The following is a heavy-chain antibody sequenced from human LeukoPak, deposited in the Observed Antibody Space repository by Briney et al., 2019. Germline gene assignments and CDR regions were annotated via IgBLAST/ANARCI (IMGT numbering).Heavy chain of an antibody. CDR2: IYYSGST. Sequence: PSQTLSLTCTVSGGSISSGGYYWSCIRQHPGKGLECIGYIYYSGSTYYNPSLKSRVTISVDTSKNQFSLKLSSVTAADTAVYYCARRGDVYGSGRPYYFDYWGQGTLVTVSS. CDR3: ARRGDVYGSGRPYYFDY. D-gene: IGHD3-10*01. J-gene: IGHJ4*02. V-gene: IGHV4-31*03. CDR1: GGSISSGGYY.